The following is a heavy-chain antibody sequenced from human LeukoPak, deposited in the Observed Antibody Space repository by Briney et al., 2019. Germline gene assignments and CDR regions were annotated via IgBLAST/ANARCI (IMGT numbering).Heavy chain of an antibody. CDR2: IRPSGGST. CDR3: ARDYRGGYNEFDY. J-gene: IGHJ4*02. Sequence: ASVKVSCKASGYTFTSYYMHWVRQAPGQGLEWMGIIRPSGGSTSYAEKFQGRVTMARDTSTSTVYMELSSLRSEDTAVYYCARDYRGGYNEFDYWGQGTLVTVSS. V-gene: IGHV1-46*01. D-gene: IGHD5-24*01. CDR1: GYTFTSYY.